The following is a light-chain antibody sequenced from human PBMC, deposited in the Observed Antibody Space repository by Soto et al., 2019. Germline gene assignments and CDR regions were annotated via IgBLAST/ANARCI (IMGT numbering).Light chain of an antibody. J-gene: IGKJ1*01. CDR3: QEYENWPLWT. V-gene: IGKV3-15*01. Sequence: ETVMTQSPATLPVSPGERATLSCRASQSVRSNLAWYQQKPGQAPRLLIYGASTRATGVPARFSGSGSGTEFTLTINSLQSEDFALYYCQEYENWPLWTFGQGTKVEVK. CDR1: QSVRSN. CDR2: GAS.